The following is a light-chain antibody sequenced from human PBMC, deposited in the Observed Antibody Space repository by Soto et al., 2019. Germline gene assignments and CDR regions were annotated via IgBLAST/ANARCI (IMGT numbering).Light chain of an antibody. CDR3: QQRSNWPPIT. V-gene: IGKV3-11*01. J-gene: IGKJ5*01. CDR2: GAS. CDR1: QSVDIN. Sequence: EIVLTQSPGTRSVSPGDRVTLSCRASQSVDINLAWYQQRAGQAPRLLVYGASTKATDMPGRFSGSGSGTVFTLTISSLEPVDFAVYYCQQRSNWPPITFGQGTRLEIK.